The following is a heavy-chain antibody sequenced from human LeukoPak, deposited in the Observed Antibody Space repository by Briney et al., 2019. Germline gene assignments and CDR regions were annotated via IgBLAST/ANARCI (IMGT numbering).Heavy chain of an antibody. Sequence: PGGSLRLSCAASGFTVTSNYMTWVRQAPGKGLEWVSVIYSGGRTYYADSVKGRFTISRDNSKNTLYLQMNSLKTEDTAVYYCARMSIATRPGWFDPWGQGTLVTVSS. V-gene: IGHV3-66*02. CDR2: IYSGGRT. CDR3: ARMSIATRPGWFDP. CDR1: GFTVTSNY. J-gene: IGHJ5*02. D-gene: IGHD6-6*01.